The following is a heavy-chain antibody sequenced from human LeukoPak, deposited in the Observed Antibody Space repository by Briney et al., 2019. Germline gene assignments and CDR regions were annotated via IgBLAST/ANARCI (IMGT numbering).Heavy chain of an antibody. CDR2: ISSSSSYI. CDR3: ARGRGSSSWLDY. CDR1: GFTFSSYS. J-gene: IGHJ4*02. Sequence: GGSLRLSCAASGFTFSSYSMNWVRQAPGKGLEWVSSISSSSSYIYYADSVKGRFTISRDNAKNSLYLQMNSLRAEDTAVYYCARGRGSSSWLDYWGQGTLVTVSS. V-gene: IGHV3-21*04. D-gene: IGHD6-13*01.